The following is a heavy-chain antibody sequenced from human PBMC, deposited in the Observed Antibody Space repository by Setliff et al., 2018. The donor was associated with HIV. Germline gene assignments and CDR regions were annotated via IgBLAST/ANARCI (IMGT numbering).Heavy chain of an antibody. D-gene: IGHD5-12*01. J-gene: IGHJ4*02. CDR1: GFTFNSYS. Sequence: GGSLRLSCAASGFTFNSYSMNWVRQAPGKGLEWVSAISGSGGSTYYADSVKGRFTISRDNSKNTLYLQMNSLRAEDTAVYYCAKDPRAAVATICDYWGQGTLVTVSS. CDR3: AKDPRAAVATICDY. CDR2: ISGSGGST. V-gene: IGHV3-23*01.